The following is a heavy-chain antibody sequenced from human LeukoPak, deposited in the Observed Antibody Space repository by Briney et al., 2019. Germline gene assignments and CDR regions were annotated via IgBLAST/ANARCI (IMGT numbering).Heavy chain of an antibody. CDR1: GFTFSTYG. CDR3: ATGSDSSGYYY. CDR2: ISSNGGST. D-gene: IGHD3-22*01. V-gene: IGHV3-64*01. Sequence: QTGGSLRLSCAASGFTFSTYGMHWVRQAPGKGLEYVSAISSNGGSTYYANSVKGRFTISRDNSKNTLYLQMGSLRAEDMAVYYCATGSDSSGYYYWGQGTLVTVSS. J-gene: IGHJ4*02.